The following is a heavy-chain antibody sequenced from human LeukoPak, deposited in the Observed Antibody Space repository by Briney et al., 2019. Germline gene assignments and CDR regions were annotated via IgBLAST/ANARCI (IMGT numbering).Heavy chain of an antibody. J-gene: IGHJ6*02. CDR2: IWFDGSHK. CDR3: ARVGYTSYYYYGMDV. D-gene: IGHD6-13*01. V-gene: IGHV3-33*01. CDR1: GFTFSNYG. Sequence: GGSLRLPCAASGFTFSNYGMHWVRQAPGKGLEWVAVIWFDGSHKYYADSVKGRFTISRDNSKNTLYLQMGSLGAEDMAVYYCARVGYTSYYYYGMDVWGQGTTVTVSS.